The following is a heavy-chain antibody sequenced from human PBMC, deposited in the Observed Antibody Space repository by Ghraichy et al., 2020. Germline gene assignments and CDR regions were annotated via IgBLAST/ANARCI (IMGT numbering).Heavy chain of an antibody. Sequence: SETLSLTCTVSGGSVSSSNYYWGWIRQPPGKGLEWIANIHHSGSTYYNPSLQSRVTISIDTSKNQFSLNVTSVTAADTAVYYCARVIGTVEVAGTGKYYFDYWGQGTLGTVSS. CDR1: GGSVSSSNYY. CDR3: ARVIGTVEVAGTGKYYFDY. J-gene: IGHJ4*02. CDR2: IHHSGST. V-gene: IGHV4-39*01. D-gene: IGHD6-19*01.